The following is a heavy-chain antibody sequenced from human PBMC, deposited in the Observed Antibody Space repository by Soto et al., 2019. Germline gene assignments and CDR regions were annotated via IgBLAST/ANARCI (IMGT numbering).Heavy chain of an antibody. Sequence: EVQLVESGGGLVQPGGSLRLSCAASGFTFSSYSMNWVRQAPGKGLERVSYISSGSTTIYYADSVKGRFTISRDNAKNSLYLQMNSLRAEDTAVYYCAREGYCSGGSCYLGPFDIWGQGTMVTVSS. CDR1: GFTFSSYS. CDR3: AREGYCSGGSCYLGPFDI. V-gene: IGHV3-48*01. J-gene: IGHJ3*02. D-gene: IGHD2-15*01. CDR2: ISSGSTTI.